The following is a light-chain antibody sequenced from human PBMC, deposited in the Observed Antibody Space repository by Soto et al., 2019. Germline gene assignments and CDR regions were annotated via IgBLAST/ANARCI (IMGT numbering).Light chain of an antibody. Sequence: QSALTQPPSASGSPGQSVTISCTGTSSDVGAYKYVSWYQQYPGKAPKLMIYEVSKRPSGVPYRFSGSKSGNTASLTVSGLEAEDEADYYCTSYVGSDIWAFGGGTKVTVL. J-gene: IGLJ3*02. CDR2: EVS. V-gene: IGLV2-8*01. CDR3: TSYVGSDIWA. CDR1: SSDVGAYKY.